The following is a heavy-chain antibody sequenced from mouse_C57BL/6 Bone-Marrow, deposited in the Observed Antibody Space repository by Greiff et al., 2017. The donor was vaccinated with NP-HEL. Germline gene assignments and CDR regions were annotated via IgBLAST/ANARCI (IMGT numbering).Heavy chain of an antibody. Sequence: VQLQQSGAELVRPGASVKLSCKASGYTFTDYYINWVKQRPGQGLEWIARIYPGSGNTYYNEKFKGKATLTAEKSSSTAYMQLSSLTSEDSAVYFCARSGGKHRMDYWGQGTSVTVSS. V-gene: IGHV1-76*01. CDR1: GYTFTDYY. J-gene: IGHJ4*01. D-gene: IGHD1-1*01. CDR2: IYPGSGNT. CDR3: ARSGGKHRMDY.